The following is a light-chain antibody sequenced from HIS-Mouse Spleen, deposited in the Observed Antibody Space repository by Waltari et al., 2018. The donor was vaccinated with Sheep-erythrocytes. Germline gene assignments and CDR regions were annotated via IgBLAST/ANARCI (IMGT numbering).Light chain of an antibody. CDR3: AAWDDSLNGVV. V-gene: IGLV1-36*01. CDR2: YDD. Sequence: QSVLTQPPSVSEAPRQRVTISCSGSSSHIRNNAGNWYQQLPGKAPKLLIYYDDLLPSGVSDRFSGSKSGTSASLAISGLQSEDEADYYCAAWDDSLNGVVFGGGTKLTVL. CDR1: SSHIRNNA. J-gene: IGLJ2*01.